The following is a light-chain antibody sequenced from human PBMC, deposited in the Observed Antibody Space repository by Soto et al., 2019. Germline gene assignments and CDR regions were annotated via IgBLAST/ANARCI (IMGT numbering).Light chain of an antibody. CDR3: AAWDDSLKGHV. Sequence: QSVLTQPPSASGTPGQRVTISCSGSTSNIGINPVNWYQQLPGTAPRLLIYSDNQRPSGVPDRFSGSQSGTSASLAISGLQSGDEGTYYCAAWDDSLKGHVFGGGTKLTVL. J-gene: IGLJ2*01. CDR1: TSNIGINP. CDR2: SDN. V-gene: IGLV1-44*01.